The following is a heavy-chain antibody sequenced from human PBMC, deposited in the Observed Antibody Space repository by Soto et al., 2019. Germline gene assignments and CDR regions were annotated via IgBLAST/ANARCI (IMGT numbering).Heavy chain of an antibody. CDR1: GFTFSDSA. J-gene: IGHJ6*03. D-gene: IGHD2-15*01. V-gene: IGHV3-73*01. Sequence: EVQLVESGGGLVQPGGSLKLSCAASGFTFSDSAMHWVRQASGKGLEWVGRIRSKANSYATAYAASVKGRFTISRDDSKNTAYLQMNSLKTEDTAVYYCTRHVDCSGGSCYSGYYYYMDVWGKGTTVTVSS. CDR3: TRHVDCSGGSCYSGYYYYMDV. CDR2: IRSKANSYAT.